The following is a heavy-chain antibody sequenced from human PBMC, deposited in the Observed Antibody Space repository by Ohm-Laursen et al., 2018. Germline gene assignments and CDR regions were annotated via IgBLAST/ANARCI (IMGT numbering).Heavy chain of an antibody. D-gene: IGHD3-10*01. J-gene: IGHJ3*02. V-gene: IGHV4-61*01. CDR3: ARVALPVLYYANSEPAFDI. CDR2: ITNDGTT. CDR1: GASVSSGRYY. Sequence: SETLSLTCTVSGASVSSGRYYWSWLRQPPGRGLEWMGNITNDGTTSYNPSLESRVTMSMDTPKNQFSLKTTSVTAADTAVYYCARVALPVLYYANSEPAFDIWGQGTMVTVSS.